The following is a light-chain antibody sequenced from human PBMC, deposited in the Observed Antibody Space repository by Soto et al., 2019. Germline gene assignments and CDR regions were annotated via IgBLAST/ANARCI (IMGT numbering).Light chain of an antibody. Sequence: EIVSTQSPGTLSLSPGERASLSCMASQSVSSSYLAWYQQKPGQAPRLLIYGASSRATGIPDRFSGSGSGTDFTLTISRLEPEDFAVYYCQQYGSSPRFTFGPGTKVDIK. CDR2: GAS. V-gene: IGKV3-20*01. CDR1: QSVSSSY. CDR3: QQYGSSPRFT. J-gene: IGKJ3*01.